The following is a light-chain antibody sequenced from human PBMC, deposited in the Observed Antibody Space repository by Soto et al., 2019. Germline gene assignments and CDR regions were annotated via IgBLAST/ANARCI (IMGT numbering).Light chain of an antibody. CDR1: QSIKNW. Sequence: DIQMTQSPSTLSASVGDRVTITCRASQSIKNWLAWYQQKPGGAPKLLIYKASTLESGVPSRFSGSGSGTEFTLTISCLQPDDVATYYCQQYSSYSQFTFGPGTKVDIK. CDR2: KAS. V-gene: IGKV1-5*03. J-gene: IGKJ3*01. CDR3: QQYSSYSQFT.